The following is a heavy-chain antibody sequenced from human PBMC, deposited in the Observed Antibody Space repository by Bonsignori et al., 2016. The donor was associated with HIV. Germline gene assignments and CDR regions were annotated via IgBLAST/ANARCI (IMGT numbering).Heavy chain of an antibody. V-gene: IGHV4-39*07. CDR1: NGSLSRGTYY. J-gene: IGHJ4*02. CDR3: AREQTTIFSHFDY. D-gene: IGHD3-9*01. Sequence: QLQLQESGPGLVKPSETLSPTCSVSNGSLSRGTYYWVWIRQPPGKGLEWIGSISYSGKTYYNPSLKSRVTVSLDTSKSQFSLRLSSVTAADTAIYYCAREQTTIFSHFDYWGQGTLVSVSS. CDR2: ISYSGKT.